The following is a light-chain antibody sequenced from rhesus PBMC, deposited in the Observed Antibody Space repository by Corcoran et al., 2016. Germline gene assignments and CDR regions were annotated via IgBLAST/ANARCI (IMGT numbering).Light chain of an antibody. J-gene: IGKJ4*01. CDR3: QHYYDNPLT. V-gene: IGKV1S12*01. CDR2: AAS. CDR1: QNIYSN. Sequence: DIQMTQSPSALSASVGDRVTISCRASQNIYSNLAWYQQKPGKAPKLLNDAASSLHTGIPSRFSGSGSGTDFTLTISSLQPEDSAAYYCQHYYDNPLTFGGGTKVELK.